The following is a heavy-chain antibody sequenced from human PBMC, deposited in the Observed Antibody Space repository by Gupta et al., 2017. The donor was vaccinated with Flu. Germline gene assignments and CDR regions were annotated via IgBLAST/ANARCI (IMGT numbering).Heavy chain of an antibody. CDR3: AKRRIAEAEYYYYGIDV. CDR2: ISYDGSNK. V-gene: IGHV3-30*18. J-gene: IGHJ6*02. Sequence: QVQLVASGGGVVQPGRALRLSCEASGFPFSSYGMHWVRQAPGKGLEWVAVISYDGSNKYYEDSVKGRFTISRDNSKNTLYLQMNSLRAEDTAVYYCAKRRIAEAEYYYYGIDVWGQGTTVTVSS. D-gene: IGHD6-13*01. CDR1: GFPFSSYG.